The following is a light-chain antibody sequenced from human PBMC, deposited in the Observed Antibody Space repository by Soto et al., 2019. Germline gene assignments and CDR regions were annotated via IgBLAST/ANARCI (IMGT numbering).Light chain of an antibody. CDR1: QSVTSSY. Sequence: IVFTQSPCTLSLSPGERVTLSCRASQSVTSSYIAWYQQKSGQAPRLLLYGASSRATGIPDRFRGSGSGTDFTLTISRLEPEDFAVYYCQQYGGLPTFGQGTKVDIK. J-gene: IGKJ1*01. V-gene: IGKV3-20*01. CDR2: GAS. CDR3: QQYGGLPT.